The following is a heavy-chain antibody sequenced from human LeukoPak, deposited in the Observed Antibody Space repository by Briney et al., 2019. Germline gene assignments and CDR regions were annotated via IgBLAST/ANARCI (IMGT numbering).Heavy chain of an antibody. CDR3: ARDGGGDFWSWFYYYYGMDV. J-gene: IGHJ6*02. CDR2: ISSSSSYI. D-gene: IGHD3-3*01. Sequence: PGGSLRLSCAASGFIFSSYSMNWVRQAPGKGLEWVSSISSSSSYIYYADSVKGRFTISRDNAKNSLYLQMNSLRAEDTAVYYCARDGGGDFWSWFYYYYGMDVWGQGTTVTVSS. CDR1: GFIFSSYS. V-gene: IGHV3-21*01.